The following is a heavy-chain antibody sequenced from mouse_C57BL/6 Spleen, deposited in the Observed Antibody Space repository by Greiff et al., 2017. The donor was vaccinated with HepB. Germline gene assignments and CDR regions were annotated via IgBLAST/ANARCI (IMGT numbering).Heavy chain of an antibody. CDR2: IYPRSGNT. CDR1: GYTFTSYG. J-gene: IGHJ3*01. V-gene: IGHV1-81*01. Sequence: QVQLKESGAELARPGASVKLSCKASGYTFTSYGISWVKQRTGQGLEWIGEIYPRSGNTYYNEKFKGKATLTADKSSSTAYMELRSLTSEDSAVYFCASERDSNESLWGQGTLVTVSA. D-gene: IGHD2-5*01. CDR3: ASERDSNESL.